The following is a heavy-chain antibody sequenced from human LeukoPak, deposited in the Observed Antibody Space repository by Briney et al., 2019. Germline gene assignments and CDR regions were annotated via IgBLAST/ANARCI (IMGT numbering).Heavy chain of an antibody. D-gene: IGHD1-26*01. CDR1: GGTFSSYA. CDR2: VIPIFGTA. Sequence: SVKVSCKASGGTFSSYAISWVRQAPGQGLEWMGGVIPIFGTANYAQKFQGRVTITTDESTSTAYMELSSLRSEDTAVYYCARGGSYFDYYYYYMDVWGKGTTVTVSS. CDR3: ARGGSYFDYYYYYMDV. V-gene: IGHV1-69*05. J-gene: IGHJ6*03.